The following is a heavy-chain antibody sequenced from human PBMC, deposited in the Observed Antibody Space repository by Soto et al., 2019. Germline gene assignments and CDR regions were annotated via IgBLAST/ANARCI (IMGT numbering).Heavy chain of an antibody. D-gene: IGHD6-13*01. Sequence: QVQLVQSGAEVKKPGASVKVSFKAPGYTFTSYAMHWVRQAPGQRREWMGWINAGNGNTKYSQKFQGRVTITRNTSVSPGYMELSSLGSEDTAVYYCARVDSSSWYSLDSWGQGTLVTVSS. V-gene: IGHV1-3*01. CDR3: ARVDSSSWYSLDS. CDR1: GYTFTSYA. J-gene: IGHJ4*02. CDR2: INAGNGNT.